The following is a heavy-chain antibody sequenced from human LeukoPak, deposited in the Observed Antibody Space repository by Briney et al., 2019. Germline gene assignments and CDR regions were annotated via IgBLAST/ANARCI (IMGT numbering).Heavy chain of an antibody. D-gene: IGHD2-2*02. CDR2: MNPNSGNT. CDR3: ARDHKYQLLYGGRFDP. CDR1: GYTFTSYD. Sequence: GASVKVSCKASGYTFTSYDINWVRQATGQGLEWMGWMNPNSGNTGYAQKFQGRVTITRNTSISTAYMELSSLRSDDTAVYYCARDHKYQLLYGGRFDPWGQGTLVTVSS. V-gene: IGHV1-8*03. J-gene: IGHJ5*02.